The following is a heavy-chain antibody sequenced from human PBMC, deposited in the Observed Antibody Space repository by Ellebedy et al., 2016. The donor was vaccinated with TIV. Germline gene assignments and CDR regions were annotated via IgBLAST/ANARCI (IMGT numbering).Heavy chain of an antibody. CDR1: GGSFSGYY. D-gene: IGHD3-22*01. Sequence: SETLSLXCAVYGGSFSGYYWSWIRQPPGKGLEWIGEINHSGSTNYNPSLKSRVTISVDTSKNQFSLKLSSVTAADTAVYYCARVSVVIKTGYVDYWGQGTLVTVSS. V-gene: IGHV4-34*01. CDR2: INHSGST. CDR3: ARVSVVIKTGYVDY. J-gene: IGHJ4*02.